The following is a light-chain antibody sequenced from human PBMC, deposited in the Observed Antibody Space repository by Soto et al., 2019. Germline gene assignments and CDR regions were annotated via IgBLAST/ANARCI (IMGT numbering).Light chain of an antibody. CDR3: QQYKNWPPCT. V-gene: IGKV3-15*01. J-gene: IGKJ1*01. CDR1: QSVSSN. CDR2: GAS. Sequence: EIVMTQSPATLSVYPGERATLSCRASQSVSSNLAWYQQKPGQAPRLLIYGASTRASGIPTRFSGSGSGTQFTLTISSLQSEDFAVYYCQQYKNWPPCTFGQGTKVDIK.